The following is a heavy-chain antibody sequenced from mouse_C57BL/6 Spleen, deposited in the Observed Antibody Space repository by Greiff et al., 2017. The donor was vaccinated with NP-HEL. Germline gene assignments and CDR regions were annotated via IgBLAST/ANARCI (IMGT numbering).Heavy chain of an antibody. CDR2: IYPGDGDT. CDR3: ARQTAQATGFAY. D-gene: IGHD3-2*02. V-gene: IGHV1-80*01. CDR1: GYAFSSYW. J-gene: IGHJ3*01. Sequence: LEESGAELVKPGASVKISCKASGYAFSSYWMNWVKQRPGKGLEWIGQIYPGDGDTNYNGKFKGKATLTADKSSSTAYMQLSSLTSEDSAVYFCARQTAQATGFAYWGQGTLVTVSA.